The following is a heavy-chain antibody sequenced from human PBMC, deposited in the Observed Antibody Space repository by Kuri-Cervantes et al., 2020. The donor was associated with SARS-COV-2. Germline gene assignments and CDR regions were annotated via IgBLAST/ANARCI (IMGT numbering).Heavy chain of an antibody. CDR3: ARDWKIAVVTPDAFDI. Sequence: GGSLRLSCAASGFTFDDYGMSWVRQAPGKGLEWVSGVNWNGGSTGYADSVKGRFTISRDNVKNSLYLQMNSLRAEDTAVYYCARDWKIAVVTPDAFDIWGQGTMVTVSS. V-gene: IGHV3-20*04. CDR2: VNWNGGST. D-gene: IGHD4-23*01. J-gene: IGHJ3*02. CDR1: GFTFDDYG.